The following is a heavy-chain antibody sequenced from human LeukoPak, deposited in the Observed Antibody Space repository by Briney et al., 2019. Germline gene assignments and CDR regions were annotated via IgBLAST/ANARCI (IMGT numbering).Heavy chain of an antibody. V-gene: IGHV3-23*01. D-gene: IGHD6-6*01. CDR2: MRSGDGDT. CDR3: VRDFPENWQLVPLLDY. J-gene: IGHJ4*02. Sequence: QPGGPLRLSCVASGFTFSNYAMSWVRQAPGKGLEWVAVMRSGDGDTTYADSVRGRFTISRDNSKNRLDLQMNSLRPEDTAVYYCVRDFPENWQLVPLLDYWGQGTLVTVSS. CDR1: GFTFSNYA.